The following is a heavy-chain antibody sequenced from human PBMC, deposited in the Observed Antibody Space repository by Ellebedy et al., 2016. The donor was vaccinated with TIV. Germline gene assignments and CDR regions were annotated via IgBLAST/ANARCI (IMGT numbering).Heavy chain of an antibody. D-gene: IGHD3-10*01. Sequence: ASVKVSCXVSGYTFTRYGMSWVRQAPGQGLEWMGWIVVYNGHTKYAQKFQNRVVMTTETATSTVYMELRSLRSDDTAVYYCARSRLGGGHWYFDFWGRGTLVTVSS. CDR2: IVVYNGHT. CDR3: ARSRLGGGHWYFDF. CDR1: GYTFTRYG. J-gene: IGHJ2*01. V-gene: IGHV1-18*01.